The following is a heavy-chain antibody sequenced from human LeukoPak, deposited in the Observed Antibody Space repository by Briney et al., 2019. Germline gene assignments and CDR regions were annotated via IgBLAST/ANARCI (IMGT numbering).Heavy chain of an antibody. CDR3: AKDDYYDSSGYYPQYCYGMDV. J-gene: IGHJ6*02. CDR1: GFTFSSYA. D-gene: IGHD3-22*01. V-gene: IGHV3-23*01. CDR2: ISGSGGST. Sequence: PGGSLRLSCAASGFTFSSYAMSWVRQAPGKGLEWVSAISGSGGSTYYADSVKGRFTISRDNSKNTLYLQMNSLRAEDTAVYYCAKDDYYDSSGYYPQYCYGMDVWGQGTTVTVSS.